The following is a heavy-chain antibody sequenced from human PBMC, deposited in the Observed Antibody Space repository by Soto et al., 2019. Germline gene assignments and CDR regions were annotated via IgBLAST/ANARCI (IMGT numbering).Heavy chain of an antibody. D-gene: IGHD3-22*01. CDR2: ISGSGGST. V-gene: IGHV3-23*01. Sequence: GGSLRLSCAASGFTFSSYAMSWVRQAPGKGLEWVSAISGSGGSTYYADSVKGRFTISRDNSKNTLYLQMNSLRAEDTAVYYCAKDGTYYYDSSDSWNDLDWGQGTLVTVSS. CDR3: AKDGTYYYDSSDSWNDLD. J-gene: IGHJ4*02. CDR1: GFTFSSYA.